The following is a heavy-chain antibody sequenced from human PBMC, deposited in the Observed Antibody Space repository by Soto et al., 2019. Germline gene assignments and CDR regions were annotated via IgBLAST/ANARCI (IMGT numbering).Heavy chain of an antibody. J-gene: IGHJ5*02. CDR3: AREGLTIFGPSYNWFDP. CDR2: ISAYNGNT. Sequence: ASVKVSCKASGYTFTSYGISWVRQAPGQGLEWMGWISAYNGNTNYAQKLQGRVTMTTDKSTSTAYMELRSLRSDDTAVYYCAREGLTIFGPSYNWFDPWGQGTLVTVS. D-gene: IGHD3-3*01. CDR1: GYTFTSYG. V-gene: IGHV1-18*04.